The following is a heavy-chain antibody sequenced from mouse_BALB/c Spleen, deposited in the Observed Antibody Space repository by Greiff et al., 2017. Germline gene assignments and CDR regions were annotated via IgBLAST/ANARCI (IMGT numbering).Heavy chain of an antibody. J-gene: IGHJ3*01. V-gene: IGHV1-15*01. CDR1: GSTFTDYE. CDR2: IHPGSGGT. CDR3: TSHYYGYGWFAY. Sequence: QVQLQQSGAELVRPGASVKLSCKALGSTFTDYEMHWVKQTPVHGLEWMGAIHPGSGGTAYNQKFKGNATLTADKSSSTAYMELSRLTSENSAVYYCTSHYYGYGWFAYWGQGTLVTVSA. D-gene: IGHD1-2*01.